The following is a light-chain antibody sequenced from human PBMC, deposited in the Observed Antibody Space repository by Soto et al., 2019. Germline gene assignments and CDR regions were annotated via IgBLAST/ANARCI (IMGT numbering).Light chain of an antibody. V-gene: IGLV2-14*01. Sequence: QSALTQPASVSGSPGQSITISCSGISPDFGVSWYQHFPGKAPKLLIFEVSNRPSGVSTRFSGSKSGNMAFLTISGLQSEDEGLYHCSSYSSTTTLFGGGTTLTVL. CDR1: SPDFGV. J-gene: IGLJ2*01. CDR2: EVS. CDR3: SSYSSTTTL.